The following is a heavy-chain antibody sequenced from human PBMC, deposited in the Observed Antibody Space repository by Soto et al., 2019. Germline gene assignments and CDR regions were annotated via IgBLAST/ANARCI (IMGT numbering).Heavy chain of an antibody. J-gene: IGHJ5*02. D-gene: IGHD2-2*01. V-gene: IGHV1-69*08. Sequence: QVQLVQPGAEVKKPGSSVKVPCKVSGGTFSSYTITWVRQAPGQGLEWMGRIVPILDKTNYAPEFQGRLTITADKSSTTAFMELSGLRFEDSAIYYCARAVSIQVPAPLGSWGQGTLVTVSS. CDR3: ARAVSIQVPAPLGS. CDR1: GGTFSSYT. CDR2: IVPILDKT.